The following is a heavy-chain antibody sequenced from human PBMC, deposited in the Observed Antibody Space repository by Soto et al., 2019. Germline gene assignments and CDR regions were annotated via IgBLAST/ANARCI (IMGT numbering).Heavy chain of an antibody. CDR2: INAGNGNT. J-gene: IGHJ4*02. CDR1: GYTFTSYS. Sequence: ASVKVSCKASGYTFTSYSMHWVRQAPGQRLEWMGWINAGNGNTKYSQKFQGRVTITRDTSASTAYMELSSLRSEDTAVYYCARGFEGSSWYYFDYWGQGTLVTVSS. V-gene: IGHV1-3*01. D-gene: IGHD6-13*01. CDR3: ARGFEGSSWYYFDY.